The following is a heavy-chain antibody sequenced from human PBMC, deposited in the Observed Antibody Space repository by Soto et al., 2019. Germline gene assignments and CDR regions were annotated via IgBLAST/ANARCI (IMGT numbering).Heavy chain of an antibody. CDR1: GGSISSSSYY. J-gene: IGHJ6*02. CDR3: GRPSIAARPPYFYYYGMDV. CDR2: IYYSGST. Sequence: QLQLQESGPGLVKPSETLSLTCTVSGGSISSSSYYWGWIRQPPGKGLEWIGSIYYSGSTYYNPSLKSRVNISVDKSNNQFSLKVSAVTAADTGVYYCGRPSIAARPPYFYYYGMDVWGQGTTVTVSS. D-gene: IGHD6-6*01. V-gene: IGHV4-39*01.